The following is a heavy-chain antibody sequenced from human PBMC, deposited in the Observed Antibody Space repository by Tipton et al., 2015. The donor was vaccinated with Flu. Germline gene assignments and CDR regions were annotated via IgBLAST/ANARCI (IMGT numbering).Heavy chain of an antibody. CDR3: TKAYFSTPNSFLIDS. CDR2: ISSDGSKA. Sequence: QLVQSGGGVVQPGRSLRLSCAASGFTFSTYGMHWVRQAPGKGLDWVAVISSDGSKASYAGSVKGRFTVSRDNSKNTLYLQLTSLRPEDTSFYYCTKAYFSTPNSFLIDSWGQGTLVTVSS. D-gene: IGHD2/OR15-2a*01. V-gene: IGHV3-30*18. J-gene: IGHJ4*02. CDR1: GFTFSTYG.